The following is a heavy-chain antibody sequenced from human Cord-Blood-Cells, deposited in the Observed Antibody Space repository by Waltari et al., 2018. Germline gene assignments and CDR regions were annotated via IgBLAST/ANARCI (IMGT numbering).Heavy chain of an antibody. CDR3: ARVTAVADWFDP. CDR2: ISSSSSTI. J-gene: IGHJ5*02. D-gene: IGHD6-19*01. CDR1: GFTFSSYS. Sequence: EVQLVESGGGLVQPGGSLRLPCAASGFTFSSYSMNWVRQAPGKGLEWVSYISSSSSTIYYADSVKGLFTISRDNAKNSLYLQMNSLRDEDTAVYYCARVTAVADWFDPWGQGTLVTVSS. V-gene: IGHV3-48*02.